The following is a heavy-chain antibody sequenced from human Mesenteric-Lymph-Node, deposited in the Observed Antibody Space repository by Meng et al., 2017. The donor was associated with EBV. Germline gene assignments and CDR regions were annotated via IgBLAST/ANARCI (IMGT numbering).Heavy chain of an antibody. CDR3: ARETWSQPLDY. D-gene: IGHD2-8*02. Sequence: QVLLVESGGGVVQPGRSLRLSCATSGFTFSSDAMHWVRQAPGKGLEWVAVISYDGSKKYYADSLKGRFTISRDNSKNTLYLQISSLRDDDTAVYYCARETWSQPLDYWGQGTLVTVSS. CDR1: GFTFSSDA. J-gene: IGHJ4*02. V-gene: IGHV3-30-3*01. CDR2: ISYDGSKK.